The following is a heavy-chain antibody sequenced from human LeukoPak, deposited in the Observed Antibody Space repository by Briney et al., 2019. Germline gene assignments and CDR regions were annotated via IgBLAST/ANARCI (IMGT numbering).Heavy chain of an antibody. CDR3: AKGEEESSSWYSQFDY. CDR2: ISGSGGST. D-gene: IGHD6-13*01. V-gene: IGHV3-23*01. CDR1: GFTFSSYA. J-gene: IGHJ4*02. Sequence: GGSLRLSCAAPGFTFSSYAMSWVRQAPGKGLEWVSAISGSGGSTYYADSVKGRFTISRDNSKNTLYLQMNSLRAEDTAVYYCAKGEEESSSWYSQFDYWGQGTLVTVSS.